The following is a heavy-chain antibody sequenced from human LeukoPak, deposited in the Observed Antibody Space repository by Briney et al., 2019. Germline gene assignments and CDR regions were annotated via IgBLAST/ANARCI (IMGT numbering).Heavy chain of an antibody. Sequence: ASVKVSCKASGYTFTGYYMHWVRQAPGQGLEWMGWINPNSGGTNYAQKFQGRVTMTRDTSISTAYMELSRLRSDDTAVYYCARDGRYYNFWSGYPFDYWGQGTLVTVSS. CDR2: INPNSGGT. CDR1: GYTFTGYY. D-gene: IGHD3-3*01. J-gene: IGHJ4*02. V-gene: IGHV1-2*02. CDR3: ARDGRYYNFWSGYPFDY.